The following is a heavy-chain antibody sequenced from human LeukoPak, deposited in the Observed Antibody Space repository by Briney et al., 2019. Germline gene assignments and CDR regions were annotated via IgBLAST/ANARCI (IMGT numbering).Heavy chain of an antibody. J-gene: IGHJ4*02. Sequence: SETLSLTCTVSGGSISSYYWSWIRQPPGEGLEWIGYIYYSGSTNYNPSLKSRVTISVDTSKNQFSLKLSSVTAADTAVYYCARASVRGYSYGYWGQGTLVTVSS. D-gene: IGHD5-18*01. CDR2: IYYSGST. CDR3: ARASVRGYSYGY. V-gene: IGHV4-59*01. CDR1: GGSISSYY.